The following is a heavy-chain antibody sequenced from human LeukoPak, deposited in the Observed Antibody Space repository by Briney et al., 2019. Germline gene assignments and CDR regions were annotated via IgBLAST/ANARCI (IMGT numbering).Heavy chain of an antibody. CDR2: IYHRGSI. CDR3: ARSMFSSGYHDY. D-gene: IGHD3-22*01. CDR1: GYSISSDYY. J-gene: IGHJ4*02. Sequence: PSETLSLTCTVSGYSISSDYYWGWIRQPPGKGLEWIANIYHRGSIYYNPSLKSRVTISVDTSKNQFSLKLSSVTAADTAVYYCARSMFSSGYHDYWGQGTLVTVSS. V-gene: IGHV4-38-2*02.